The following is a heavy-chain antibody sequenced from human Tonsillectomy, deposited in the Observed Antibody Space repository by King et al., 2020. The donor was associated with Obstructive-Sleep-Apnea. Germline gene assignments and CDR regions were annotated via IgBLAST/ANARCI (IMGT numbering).Heavy chain of an antibody. CDR1: GGSISSGGYS. CDR3: AREEVVTGTYFQH. J-gene: IGHJ1*01. CDR2: MYYSGRP. Sequence: QLQESGPGLVKPSQTLSLTCAVSGGSISSGGYSWSWIRQPPGKGLGLSGYMYYSGRPYYNPSLKSRVIISVDTSKNQFSLKWSSVTAADTAVYYCAREEVVTGTYFQHWGQGTLVTVSS. D-gene: IGHD2-21*02. V-gene: IGHV4-30-4*07.